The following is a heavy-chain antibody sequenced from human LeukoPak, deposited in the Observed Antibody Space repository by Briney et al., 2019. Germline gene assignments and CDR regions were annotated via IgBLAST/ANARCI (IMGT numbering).Heavy chain of an antibody. CDR3: ARGRSSSTPNKLDY. Sequence: ASVKVSCKASGGTFSSYAISWVRQAPGQELEWMGGIIPIFETAKYAQKFQGRVTITAGESTSTAYMELSSLRSEDTDVYYCARGRSSSTPNKLDYWGQGTLVTVSS. D-gene: IGHD6-13*01. CDR2: IIPIFETA. J-gene: IGHJ4*02. V-gene: IGHV1-69*13. CDR1: GGTFSSYA.